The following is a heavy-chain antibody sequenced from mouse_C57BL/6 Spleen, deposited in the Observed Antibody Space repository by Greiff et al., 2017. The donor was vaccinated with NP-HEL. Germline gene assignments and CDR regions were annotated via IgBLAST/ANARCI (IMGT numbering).Heavy chain of an antibody. D-gene: IGHD2-3*01. J-gene: IGHJ2*01. V-gene: IGHV5-16*01. Sequence: EVQVVESEGGLVQPGSSMKLSCTASGFTFSDYYMAWVRQVPEKGLEWVANINYDGSSTYYLDSLKSRFIISRDNAKNILYLQMSSLKSEDTATYYCARVDGYYGYFDYWGQGTTLTVSS. CDR1: GFTFSDYY. CDR3: ARVDGYYGYFDY. CDR2: INYDGSST.